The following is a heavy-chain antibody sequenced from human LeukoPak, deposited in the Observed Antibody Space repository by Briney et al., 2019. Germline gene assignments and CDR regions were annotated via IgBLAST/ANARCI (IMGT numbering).Heavy chain of an antibody. V-gene: IGHV3-66*01. Sequence: SGGSLRLSCAASGITVSTNYMSWVRQAPGKGLEWVSIIYSGGATFYADSVKGRFTISRENSKNTLWLQMNSLRAEDTAVYYCARAPTVLVGYCSSSSCQADYWGQGTLVTVSS. J-gene: IGHJ4*02. CDR2: IYSGGAT. D-gene: IGHD2-2*01. CDR3: ARAPTVLVGYCSSSSCQADY. CDR1: GITVSTNY.